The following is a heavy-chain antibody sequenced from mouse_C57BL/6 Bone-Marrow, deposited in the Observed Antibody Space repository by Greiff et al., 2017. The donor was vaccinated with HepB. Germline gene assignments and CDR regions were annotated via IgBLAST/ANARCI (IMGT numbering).Heavy chain of an antibody. J-gene: IGHJ3*01. CDR1: GYTFTSYW. V-gene: IGHV1-72*01. CDR2: IDPNSGGT. CDR3: AREGYDSAWFAY. Sequence: QVQLQQPGAELVQPGASVTLSCKASGYTFTSYWMHWVKQRPGRGLEWIGRIDPNSGGTKYNEKFTSKATLTVDKPSRTAYMQLSSRTSEDSAVYYCAREGYDSAWFAYWGQGTLVTVSA. D-gene: IGHD2-4*01.